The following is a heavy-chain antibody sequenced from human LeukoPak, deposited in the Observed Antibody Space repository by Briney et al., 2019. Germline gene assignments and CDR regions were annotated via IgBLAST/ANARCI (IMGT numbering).Heavy chain of an antibody. CDR2: FDPEDDET. D-gene: IGHD3-10*01. CDR1: GYTLTELS. V-gene: IGHV1-24*01. J-gene: IGHJ3*02. CDR3: TRGWDGDRAFDI. Sequence: ASVKVSCKVSGYTLTELSMHWVRPAPGKGLEWMGGFDPEDDETIYAQKFQGRVTMTEDTSTDTAYMELSSLRSEDTAVYYCTRGWDGDRAFDIWGQGTMVTVTS.